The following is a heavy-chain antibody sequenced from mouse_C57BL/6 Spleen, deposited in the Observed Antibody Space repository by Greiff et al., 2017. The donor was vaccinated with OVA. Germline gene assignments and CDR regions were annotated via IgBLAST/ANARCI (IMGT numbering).Heavy chain of an antibody. V-gene: IGHV1-4*01. CDR3: ARGDSITTVVADY. CDR2: INPRSGYT. J-gene: IGHJ2*01. D-gene: IGHD1-1*01. Sequence: QVQLQQSGAELARPGASVKMSCKASGYTFTSSTMHWVKQRPGQGLEWIGYINPRSGYTKYNQKFKDKATLTADKSSSTAYMQLSSLTSEDSAVYDCARGDSITTVVADYWGQGTTLTVSS. CDR1: GYTFTSST.